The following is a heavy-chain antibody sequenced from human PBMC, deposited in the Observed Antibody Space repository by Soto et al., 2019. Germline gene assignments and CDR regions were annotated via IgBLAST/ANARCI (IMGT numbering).Heavy chain of an antibody. CDR2: ISGSGGST. CDR1: GFTFSSYA. D-gene: IGHD7-27*01. Sequence: GGSLRLSCAASGFTFSSYAMSWVRQAPGKGLEWVSAISGSGGSTYYADSVKGRFTISRDNSKNTLYLQMNSLRAEDTAVYYCAKDSGVPPRPGLGPTRPAFDYWGQGTLVTVSS. CDR3: AKDSGVPPRPGLGPTRPAFDY. V-gene: IGHV3-23*01. J-gene: IGHJ4*02.